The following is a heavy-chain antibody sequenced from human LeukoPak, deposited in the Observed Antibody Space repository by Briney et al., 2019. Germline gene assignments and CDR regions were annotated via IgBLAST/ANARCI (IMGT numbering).Heavy chain of an antibody. V-gene: IGHV3-23*01. CDR1: GFTLGTYA. J-gene: IGHJ4*02. D-gene: IGHD3-10*01. CDR2: TSSSDAGT. CDR3: ARDRFGSGTYYVDY. Sequence: GALRLPCSAFGFTLGTYAIGWGRQTPGKGLEGVAATSSSDAGTYHADSVRGRFTISRDNSKNTLYLQMNSLRVEDTAVYYCARDRFGSGTYYVDYWGQGTLVTVSS.